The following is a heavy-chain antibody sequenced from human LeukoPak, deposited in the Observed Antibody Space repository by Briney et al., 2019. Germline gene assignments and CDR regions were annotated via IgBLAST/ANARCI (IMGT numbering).Heavy chain of an antibody. CDR2: IISILGIA. J-gene: IGHJ4*02. CDR1: GGTFSSYA. CDR3: ARRHADTAMGDY. D-gene: IGHD5-18*01. Sequence: ASVKVSCKASGGTFSSYAISWVRQAPGQGLEWMGRIISILGIANYAQKFQGRVTITADKSTSTAYMELSSLRSEDTAVYYCARRHADTAMGDYWGQGTLVTVSS. V-gene: IGHV1-69*04.